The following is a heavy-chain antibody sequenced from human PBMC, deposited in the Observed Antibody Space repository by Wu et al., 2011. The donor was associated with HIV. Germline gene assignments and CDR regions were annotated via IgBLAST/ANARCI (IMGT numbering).Heavy chain of an antibody. J-gene: IGHJ2*01. V-gene: IGHV1-2*02. CDR1: GYTFTGYY. CDR3: ARGHVITMIVGSGYWYFDL. CDR2: INPNSGGT. Sequence: QVQLVQSGAEVKKPGASVKVSCRASGYTFTGYYMHWVRQAPGQGLEWMGWINPNSGGTNYAQKFQGRVTMITDTSISAAYMELSRLRSDDTAVYYCARGHVITMIVGSGYWYFDLWAVAPWSLSPQ. D-gene: IGHD3-22*01.